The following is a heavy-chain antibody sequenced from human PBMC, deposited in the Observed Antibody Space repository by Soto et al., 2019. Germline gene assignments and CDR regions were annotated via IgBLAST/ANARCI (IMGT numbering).Heavy chain of an antibody. CDR1: GGTFSRYA. Sequence: QVQLVQSGAEVKRPGSSVKVSCKASGGTFSRYAISWVRQAPGQGLEWMGGIIPMFGKANYAQKFQGRVTITADESTRTGYMELRSLISEDTAVYYCARDGSLSDCSAYYYLYWGQGTLVTVSS. CDR2: IIPMFGKA. D-gene: IGHD3-22*01. CDR3: ARDGSLSDCSAYYYLY. V-gene: IGHV1-69*01. J-gene: IGHJ4*02.